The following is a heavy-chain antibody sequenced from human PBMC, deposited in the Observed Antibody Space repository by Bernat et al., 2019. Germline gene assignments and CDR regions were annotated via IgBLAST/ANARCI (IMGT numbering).Heavy chain of an antibody. CDR3: AKAGDYDTSGYYYYFDN. CDR2: VSSDGNDK. Sequence: QVQMVESGGGVVQPGTSLRLSCAASGFTFRNNGMHWVRQAPDKGLEWVADVSSDGNDKHYADSVTGRFTISRDNSRNTVYLQMMSLRTEDTAVYYCAKAGDYDTSGYYYYFDNWGQGTLVTVSS. V-gene: IGHV3-30*18. CDR1: GFTFRNNG. D-gene: IGHD3-22*01. J-gene: IGHJ4*02.